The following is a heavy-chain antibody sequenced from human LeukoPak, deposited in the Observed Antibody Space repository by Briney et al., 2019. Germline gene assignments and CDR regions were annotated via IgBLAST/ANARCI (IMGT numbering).Heavy chain of an antibody. CDR3: ARDITSHNWFDP. Sequence: SETLSLTCTVSGGSISSFYWSWIRQPPGKGLEWIGYIYYSGSTNYNPSLKSRVTISVDTSKNQFSLKLSSVTAADTAVYYCARDITSHNWFDPWGQGTLVTVSS. V-gene: IGHV4-59*01. J-gene: IGHJ5*02. CDR2: IYYSGST. D-gene: IGHD1-14*01. CDR1: GGSISSFY.